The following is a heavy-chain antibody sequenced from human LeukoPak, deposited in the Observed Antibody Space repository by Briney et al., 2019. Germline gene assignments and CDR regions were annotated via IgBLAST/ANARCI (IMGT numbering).Heavy chain of an antibody. J-gene: IGHJ4*02. CDR3: ARLRKGEDYFDY. CDR2: IYHSGST. CDR1: GYSISSGYY. V-gene: IGHV4-38-2*01. D-gene: IGHD3-10*01. Sequence: SQTLSLTCAVSGYSISSGYYWGWIRQPPGKGLEWIGSIYHSGSTYYNPSLKSRVTISVDTSKNQFSLKLSSVTAADTAVYYCARLRKGEDYFDYWGQGTLVTVSS.